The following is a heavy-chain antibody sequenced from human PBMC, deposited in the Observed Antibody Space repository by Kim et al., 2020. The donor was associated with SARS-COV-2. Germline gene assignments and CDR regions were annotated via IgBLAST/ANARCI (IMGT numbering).Heavy chain of an antibody. CDR2: IIPIFGTA. D-gene: IGHD5-12*01. CDR1: GGTFSSYA. J-gene: IGHJ6*02. V-gene: IGHV1-69*13. Sequence: SVKVSCKASGGTFSSYAISWVRQAPGQGLEWMGGIIPIFGTANYAQKFQGRVTITADESTSTAYMELSSLRSEDTAVYYCALTGVDGGYDYANTAMAPDPYYYYGMDVWGQGTTVTVSS. CDR3: ALTGVDGGYDYANTAMAPDPYYYYGMDV.